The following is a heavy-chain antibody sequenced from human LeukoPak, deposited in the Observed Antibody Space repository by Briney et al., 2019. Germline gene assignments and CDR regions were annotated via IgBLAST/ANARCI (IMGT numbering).Heavy chain of an antibody. CDR3: AKGAGADRT. V-gene: IGHV3-23*01. CDR1: GFTFSSYA. CDR2: ISAGDVST. D-gene: IGHD3-10*01. J-gene: IGHJ5*02. Sequence: AGGSLRLSCAASGFTFSSYAMSWVRQAPGKGLEWVSAISAGDVSTYYADSVKGRFTISRDNSKNTLYLQMNSLRAEDTAVYYCAKGAGADRTWGQGTLVTVSS.